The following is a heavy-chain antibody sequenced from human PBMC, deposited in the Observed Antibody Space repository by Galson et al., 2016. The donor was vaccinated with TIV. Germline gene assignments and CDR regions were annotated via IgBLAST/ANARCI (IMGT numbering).Heavy chain of an antibody. CDR1: GFTFSSYN. Sequence: SLRLSCAASGFTFSSYNMHWVRQAPGKGLEWVALIAYDGSYKHYTGSVKGRFTVSRDNSKATLDLQMNSLGAEDTALYYCAKEENSGYYPNDAFDFWGQGTMVIVS. V-gene: IGHV3-30*18. J-gene: IGHJ3*01. CDR3: AKEENSGYYPNDAFDF. CDR2: IAYDGSYK. D-gene: IGHD3-3*01.